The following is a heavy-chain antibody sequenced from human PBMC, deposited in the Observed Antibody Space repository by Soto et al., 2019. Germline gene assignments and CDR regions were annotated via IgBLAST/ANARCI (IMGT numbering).Heavy chain of an antibody. CDR3: ARQDRLSGFFDY. CDR2: IWPGDSET. J-gene: IGHJ4*02. D-gene: IGHD3-22*01. CDR1: GYNFTTEW. Sequence: EVQLVQSGAEVKKPGESLKISCKGSGYNFTTEWIGWVRQMPGKGLEWMGIIWPGDSETRSSPSFQGQVTISADNSISTAYLQWSSLKASDSAMYFCARQDRLSGFFDYWGQGTLVTVSA. V-gene: IGHV5-51*01.